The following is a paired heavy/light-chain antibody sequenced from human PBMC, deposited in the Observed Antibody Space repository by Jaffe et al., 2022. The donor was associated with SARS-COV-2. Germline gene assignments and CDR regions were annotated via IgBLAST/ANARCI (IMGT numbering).Light chain of an antibody. J-gene: IGLJ1*01. CDR3: SSYTSSSTLSYV. CDR2: EVS. CDR1: SSDVGGYNY. Sequence: QSALTQPASVSGSPGQSITISCTGTSSDVGGYNYVSWYQQHPGKAPKLMIYEVSNRPSGVPDRFSGSKSGNTASLTISGLQAEDEADYYCSSYTSSSTLSYVFGTGTKVTVL. V-gene: IGLV2-14*01.
Heavy chain of an antibody. CDR2: IYSGGST. Sequence: EVQLVESGGGLIQPGGSLRLSCAASGFTVSSNYMSWVRQAPGKGLEWVSVIYSGGSTYYADSVKGRFTISRDNSKNTLYLQMNSLRAEDTAVYYCARAPANWNKHAVWYFDLWGRGTLVTVSS. CDR1: GFTVSSNY. V-gene: IGHV3-53*01. CDR3: ARAPANWNKHAVWYFDL. D-gene: IGHD1-1*01. J-gene: IGHJ2*01.